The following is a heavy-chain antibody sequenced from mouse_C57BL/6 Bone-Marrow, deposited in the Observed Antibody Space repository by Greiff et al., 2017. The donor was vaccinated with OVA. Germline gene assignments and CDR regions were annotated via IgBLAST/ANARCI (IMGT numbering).Heavy chain of an antibody. J-gene: IGHJ3*01. CDR2: IYWDDDK. D-gene: IGHD2-4*01. CDR3: ARSLYYDCDVGFAY. CDR1: GFSLSTSGMG. Sequence: QVTLKVSGPGILQSSQTLSLTCSFSGFSLSTSGMGVSWIRQPSGKGLEWLAHIYWDDDKRYNPSLKSRPTMSKDTSSNQVFLKITSVDTADTATYYCARSLYYDCDVGFAYWGQGTLVTVSA. V-gene: IGHV8-12*01.